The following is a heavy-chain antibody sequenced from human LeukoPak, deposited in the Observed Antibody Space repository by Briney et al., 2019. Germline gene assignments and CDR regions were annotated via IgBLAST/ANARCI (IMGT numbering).Heavy chain of an antibody. Sequence: KPGGSLSLSCAASGFTFSKVWTSWVRRAPGKGQEWVGRIKSKTDGGTIDYAGPVKGRFTISRDDSKDTLFLQMNSLKTEDTAVYYCTTDLSELHDSGYYAKYFHHWGQGTLVSVSS. CDR2: IKSKTDGGTI. D-gene: IGHD3-22*01. CDR1: GFTFSKVW. CDR3: TTDLSELHDSGYYAKYFHH. V-gene: IGHV3-15*01. J-gene: IGHJ1*01.